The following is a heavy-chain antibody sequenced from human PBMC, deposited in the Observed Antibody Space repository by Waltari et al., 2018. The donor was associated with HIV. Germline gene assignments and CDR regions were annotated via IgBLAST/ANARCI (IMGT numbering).Heavy chain of an antibody. Sequence: EVQLLESGGGLVQTGGSLRLSCAASRFPFSTSTTSLVQQAPGTGVEWGSGISGSGGSTYYADSVKGRFTISRDNSKNTLYLQMNSLRAEDTAVYYCAKRGGVHKGSGWYGGFDYWGQGTLVTVSS. J-gene: IGHJ4*02. CDR1: RFPFSTST. V-gene: IGHV3-23*01. D-gene: IGHD6-19*01. CDR2: ISGSGGST. CDR3: AKRGGVHKGSGWYGGFDY.